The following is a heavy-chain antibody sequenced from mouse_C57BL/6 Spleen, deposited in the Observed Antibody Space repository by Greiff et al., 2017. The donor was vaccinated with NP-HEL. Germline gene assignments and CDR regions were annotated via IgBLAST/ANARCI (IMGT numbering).Heavy chain of an antibody. J-gene: IGHJ4*01. D-gene: IGHD2-4*01. Sequence: QVQLQQSGPELVKPGASVKISCKASGYAFSSSWMNWVKQRPGKGLEWIGRIYPGDGDTNYNGKFKGKATLTADKSSSTAYMQLSSLTSEDSSVYCCARRGIYYDYLYAMYYWGQVTSVTVAS. CDR3: ARRGIYYDYLYAMYY. CDR2: IYPGDGDT. V-gene: IGHV1-82*01. CDR1: GYAFSSSW.